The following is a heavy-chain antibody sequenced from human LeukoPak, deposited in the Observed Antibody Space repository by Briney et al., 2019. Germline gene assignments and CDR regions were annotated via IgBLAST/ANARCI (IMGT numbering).Heavy chain of an antibody. CDR1: GFTFGNAW. J-gene: IGHJ4*02. D-gene: IGHD3-16*01. V-gene: IGHV3-15*01. CDR2: IQSKTDGGTT. CDR3: TTARYYDYVWGSYGNPRQKPVDY. Sequence: PGGSLRLSWAASGFTFGNAWMSWVRQAPGRGREWVGRIQSKTDGGTTDYAAAVKGRFTISRDDSKNTLYLQMNSLKTEDTAVYYCTTARYYDYVWGSYGNPRQKPVDYWGQGTLVTVSS.